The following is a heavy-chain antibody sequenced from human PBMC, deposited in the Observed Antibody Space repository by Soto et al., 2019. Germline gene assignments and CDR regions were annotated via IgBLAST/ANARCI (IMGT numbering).Heavy chain of an antibody. V-gene: IGHV4-59*01. CDR3: ARLRGYSYGPHYYYYYGMDV. CDR1: GGSISSYY. CDR2: IYYSGST. Sequence: PSETLSLTCTVSGGSISSYYWSWIRQPPGKGLEWIGYIYYSGSTNYNPSLKSRVTISVDTSKNQFSLKLSSVTAADTAVYYCARLRGYSYGPHYYYYYGMDVWGQGTTVTVSS. D-gene: IGHD5-18*01. J-gene: IGHJ6*02.